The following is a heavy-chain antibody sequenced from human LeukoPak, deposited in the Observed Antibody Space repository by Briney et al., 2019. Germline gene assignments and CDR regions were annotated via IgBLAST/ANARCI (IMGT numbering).Heavy chain of an antibody. Sequence: SETLSLTCTVSGASITNYYWNWIRQPPGKGLEWIGFIDYSAYSKYNPSLKSRVTISLDKSKNQFSLKLTSVTAADTAVYYCASLLGPLSYNFGFARDYWGQGTLVTVSS. J-gene: IGHJ4*01. D-gene: IGHD5-18*01. CDR1: GASITNYY. CDR2: IDYSAYS. V-gene: IGHV4-59*12. CDR3: ASLLGPLSYNFGFARDY.